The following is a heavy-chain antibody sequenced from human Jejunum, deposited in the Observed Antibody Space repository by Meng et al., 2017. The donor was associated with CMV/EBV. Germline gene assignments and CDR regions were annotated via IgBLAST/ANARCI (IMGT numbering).Heavy chain of an antibody. V-gene: IGHV4-4*01. CDR1: GDSISRNNY. CDR3: ARSSGYWSLDY. J-gene: IGHJ4*02. D-gene: IGHD2-8*02. Sequence: CAVSGDSISRNNYWSWVRQPPGKGLEWIGEISHSGITKYTPSPKSRVTISVDKTKNYFSLNLISVTAADTGVYFCARSSGYWSLDYWGQGTLVTVSS. CDR2: ISHSGIT.